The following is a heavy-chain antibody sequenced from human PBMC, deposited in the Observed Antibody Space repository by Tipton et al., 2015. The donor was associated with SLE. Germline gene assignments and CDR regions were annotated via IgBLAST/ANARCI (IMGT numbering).Heavy chain of an antibody. Sequence: TLSLTCTVSGGSISRGSYYWSWIRQPAGKGLEWIGYIYYSGSTYYNPSLKSRVTISVDTSKNQFSLKLSSVTAADTAVYYCARRGQLGNLDYWGQGTLVTVSS. CDR2: IYYSGST. CDR1: GGSISRGSYY. J-gene: IGHJ4*02. V-gene: IGHV4-31*03. D-gene: IGHD5-18*01. CDR3: ARRGQLGNLDY.